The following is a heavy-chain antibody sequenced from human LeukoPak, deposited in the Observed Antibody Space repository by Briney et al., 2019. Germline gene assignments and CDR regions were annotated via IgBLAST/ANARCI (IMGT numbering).Heavy chain of an antibody. CDR3: ARDAVAVGVRGSWFDP. J-gene: IGHJ5*02. V-gene: IGHV1-2*02. Sequence: GASVKVSCKASVYTFTAYYMHWVRQAPGQGLEWMGWINPNSGDTNYAQKFQGRVTMTRDTSITTAYMELSSLRSDDTALYYCARDAVAVGVRGSWFDPWGQGTLVTVSS. D-gene: IGHD6-19*01. CDR1: VYTFTAYY. CDR2: INPNSGDT.